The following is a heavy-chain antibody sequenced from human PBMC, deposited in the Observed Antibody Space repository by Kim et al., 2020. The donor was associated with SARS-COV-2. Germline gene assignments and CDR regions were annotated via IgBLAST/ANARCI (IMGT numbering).Heavy chain of an antibody. CDR2: IYPGDSDT. CDR3: ARGDIAARLTVGFDY. J-gene: IGHJ4*02. V-gene: IGHV5-51*01. D-gene: IGHD6-6*01. CDR1: GYSFTTYW. Sequence: GESLKISCKSSGYSFTTYWIGWVRQMPGKGLEWMGIIYPGDSDTRYSPSFQGQVTISADKSISTAYLQWSSLKASDTAMYYCARGDIAARLTVGFDYWGQGTLVTVSS.